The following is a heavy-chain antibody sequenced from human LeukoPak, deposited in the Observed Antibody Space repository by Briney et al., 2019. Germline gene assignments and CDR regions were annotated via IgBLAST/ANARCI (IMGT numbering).Heavy chain of an antibody. CDR1: GFTFSTYW. CDR3: ARVPYYDSPPPY. V-gene: IGHV3-7*04. Sequence: GGSLRLSCEVSGFTFSTYWMSWVRQAPGKGLECVANINQDGSGRYYMDFVKGRFTISRDNAKNSLFLQMNSLRVEDTAVYYCARVPYYDSPPPYWGQGSLVTVSS. CDR2: INQDGSGR. J-gene: IGHJ4*02. D-gene: IGHD3-3*01.